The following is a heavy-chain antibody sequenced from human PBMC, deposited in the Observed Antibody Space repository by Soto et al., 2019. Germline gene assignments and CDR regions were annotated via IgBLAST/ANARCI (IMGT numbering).Heavy chain of an antibody. CDR3: AREVQVHTPAFVY. Sequence: QVQLVQSGAEMKKPGSSVKVSCQSSGGTFNTYAMNWVRQAPGQGPEWMGDISPMSGAANYAPKFQGRVTITADKSTGTSYMQLRSLTSEDTALYFCAREVQVHTPAFVYWGQGTLVTVSS. CDR2: ISPMSGAA. CDR1: GGTFNTYA. V-gene: IGHV1-69*06. D-gene: IGHD3-10*01. J-gene: IGHJ4*02.